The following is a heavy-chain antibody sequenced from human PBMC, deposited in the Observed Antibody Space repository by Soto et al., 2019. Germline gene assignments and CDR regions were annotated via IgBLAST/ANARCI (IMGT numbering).Heavy chain of an antibody. CDR1: GGTFSSYT. Sequence: SVKVSCKASGGTFSSYTISWVRQAPGQGLEWMGRIIPILGIANYAQKFQGRVTITADKSTSTAYMELSSLRSEDTAVYYCARDGQDANPVTADYWGQGSLVTVSS. D-gene: IGHD2-21*02. CDR2: IIPILGIA. V-gene: IGHV1-69*04. J-gene: IGHJ4*02. CDR3: ARDGQDANPVTADY.